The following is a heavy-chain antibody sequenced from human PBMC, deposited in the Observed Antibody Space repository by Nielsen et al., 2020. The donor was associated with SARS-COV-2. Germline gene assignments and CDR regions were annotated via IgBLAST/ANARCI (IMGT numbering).Heavy chain of an antibody. CDR2: ISWNSGSI. Sequence: GGSLRLSCAASGFTFDDYAMHWVRQAPGKGLEWVSGISWNSGSIGYADSVKGRFTISRDNAKNSLYLQMNSLRAEDTALYYCAKANYYGSGSYFSDYYGMDVWGQGTTVTVSS. D-gene: IGHD3-10*01. CDR3: AKANYYGSGSYFSDYYGMDV. J-gene: IGHJ6*02. V-gene: IGHV3-9*01. CDR1: GFTFDDYA.